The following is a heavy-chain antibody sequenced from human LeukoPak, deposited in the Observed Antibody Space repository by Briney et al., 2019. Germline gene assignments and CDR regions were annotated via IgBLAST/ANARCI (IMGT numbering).Heavy chain of an antibody. CDR3: ARSPNYYYFDS. J-gene: IGHJ4*02. CDR1: GFTFSNSV. CDR2: TSYDGNNQ. Sequence: PGRSLRLSCSTAGFTFSNSVIHWVRQAPRRGLEWVAVTSYDGNNQYYADSVKGRCTISRDDSKNTVYLQMNSLRPDDTAVSYCARSPNYYYFDSWGQGTLVTVSS. D-gene: IGHD5-24*01. V-gene: IGHV3-30*04.